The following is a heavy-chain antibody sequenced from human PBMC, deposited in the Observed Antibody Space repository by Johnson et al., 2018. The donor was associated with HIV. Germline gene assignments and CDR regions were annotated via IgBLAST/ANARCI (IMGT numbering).Heavy chain of an antibody. CDR1: GFTFSDYY. D-gene: IGHD5-12*01. CDR3: ARRDGFDYGNAFDI. V-gene: IGHV3-20*04. J-gene: IGHJ3*02. CDR2: INWNGGST. Sequence: EVQVVESGGGLVQPGGSLRLSCAASGFTFSDYYMSWIRQAPGKGLEWVSGINWNGGSTGYADSVKGRFTISRDNAKNSLYLQMNSLRAEDTALYYCARRDGFDYGNAFDIWGQGTMVTVSS.